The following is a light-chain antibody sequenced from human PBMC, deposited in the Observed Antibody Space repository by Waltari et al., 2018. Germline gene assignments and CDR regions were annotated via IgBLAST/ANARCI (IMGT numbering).Light chain of an antibody. CDR2: GAS. V-gene: IGKV3-15*01. J-gene: IGKJ2*01. CDR1: QSISSN. Sequence: EIVMTQSPDTLSVSPGERATLSCRASQSISSNLAWYQQKPGQAPRLLIYGASTRATGISAMFRGSGSGTEFTLTISSLQSEDFAIYYCQQYDNWPGYTFGQGTKVESK. CDR3: QQYDNWPGYT.